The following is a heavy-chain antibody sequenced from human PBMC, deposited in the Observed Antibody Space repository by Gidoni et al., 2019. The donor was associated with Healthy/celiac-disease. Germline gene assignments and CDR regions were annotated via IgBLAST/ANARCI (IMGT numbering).Heavy chain of an antibody. Sequence: QVQLVESGGGVVQPGRSLRLSGAAPGFTFRSYAMHWVRQAPGKGLEWVAGISYDGSNKYYADSVKGRFTISRDNSKNTLYLQMNSLRAEDTAVYYCAKDSILAAADYYYYYGMDVWGQGTTVTVSS. V-gene: IGHV3-30*18. CDR1: GFTFRSYA. CDR3: AKDSILAAADYYYYYGMDV. D-gene: IGHD6-13*01. J-gene: IGHJ6*02. CDR2: ISYDGSNK.